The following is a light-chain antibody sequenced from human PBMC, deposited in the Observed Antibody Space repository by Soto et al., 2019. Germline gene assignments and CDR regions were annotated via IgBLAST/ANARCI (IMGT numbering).Light chain of an antibody. J-gene: IGLJ2*01. CDR2: EVT. Sequence: QSVLTQPASVSGSPGQSITISCTGTSSDVGGYNYVSWYQQHPGKAPKLMIYEVTNRPSGVSNRFSGSKSGNTASLTISGLQAEDEADYYCSSYTSSITRVVFGGGTQLTVL. CDR1: SSDVGGYNY. V-gene: IGLV2-14*01. CDR3: SSYTSSITRVV.